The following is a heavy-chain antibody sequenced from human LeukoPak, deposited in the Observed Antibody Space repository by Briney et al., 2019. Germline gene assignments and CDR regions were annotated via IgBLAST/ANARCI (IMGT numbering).Heavy chain of an antibody. J-gene: IGHJ3*02. D-gene: IGHD1-26*01. V-gene: IGHV3-21*01. CDR2: ISSSSSYI. CDR1: EFTFSSYS. CDR3: ARDRGSIVGATGAFDI. Sequence: EGSLRLSCAASEFTFSSYSMNWVRQAPGKGLEWVSSISSSSSYIYYADSVKGRFTISRDNAKNSLYLQMNSLRAEDTAVYYCARDRGSIVGATGAFDIWGQGTMVTVSS.